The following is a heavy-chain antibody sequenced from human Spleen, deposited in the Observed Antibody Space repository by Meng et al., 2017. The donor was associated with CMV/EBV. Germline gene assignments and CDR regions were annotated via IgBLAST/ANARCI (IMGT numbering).Heavy chain of an antibody. D-gene: IGHD3-3*01. CDR3: ARDRAPAYDFWSGYYTEVYYYYGMDV. CDR2: IKQDGSEK. V-gene: IGHV3-7*01. Sequence: GGSLRLSCAASGFTFSSYWMSWVRQAPGKGLEWVANIKQDGSEKYYVDSVKGQFTISRDNAKNSLYLQMNSLRAEDTAVYYCARDRAPAYDFWSGYYTEVYYYYGMDVWGQGTTVTVSS. J-gene: IGHJ6*02. CDR1: GFTFSSYW.